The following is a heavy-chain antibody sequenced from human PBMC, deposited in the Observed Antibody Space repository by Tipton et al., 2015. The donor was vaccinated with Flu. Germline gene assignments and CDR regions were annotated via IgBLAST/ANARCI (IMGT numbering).Heavy chain of an antibody. J-gene: IGHJ3*02. CDR1: GFTFSSYW. CDR2: IKQDGSEK. V-gene: IGHV3-7*01. CDR3: ARDSPMIVVVTTDAFDI. Sequence: SLRLSCAASGFTFSSYWMSWVRQAPGKGLEWVANIKQDGSEKYYVDSVKGRFTISRDNAKNSLYLQMNSLRAEDTAVYYCARDSPMIVVVTTDAFDIWGQGTMVTDSS. D-gene: IGHD3-22*01.